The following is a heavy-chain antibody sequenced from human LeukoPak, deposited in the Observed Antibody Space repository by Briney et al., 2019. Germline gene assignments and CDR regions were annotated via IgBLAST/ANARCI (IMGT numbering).Heavy chain of an antibody. Sequence: GGSLRLSCAASGFTFINAWMNWVRQAPGKGLEWVSSISSSSSYIYYADSVKGRFTISRDNAKNSLYLQMNSLRAEDTAVYYCARLDYGDALNTFDYWGQGTLVTVSS. CDR1: GFTFINAW. D-gene: IGHD4-17*01. CDR3: ARLDYGDALNTFDY. J-gene: IGHJ4*02. V-gene: IGHV3-21*01. CDR2: ISSSSSYI.